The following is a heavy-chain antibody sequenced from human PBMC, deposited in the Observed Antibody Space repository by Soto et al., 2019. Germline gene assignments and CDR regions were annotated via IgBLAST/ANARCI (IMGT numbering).Heavy chain of an antibody. CDR2: IIPIFGTA. CDR3: ASRPPSIAAAGTEFDY. Sequence: GASVKVSCKASGGTFSSYAISWVRQAPGQGLEWMGGIIPIFGTANYAQKFQGRVTITADESTSTAYMELSSLRSEDTAVYYCASRPPSIAAAGTEFDYWGQGTLVTVSS. D-gene: IGHD6-13*01. V-gene: IGHV1-69*13. J-gene: IGHJ4*02. CDR1: GGTFSSYA.